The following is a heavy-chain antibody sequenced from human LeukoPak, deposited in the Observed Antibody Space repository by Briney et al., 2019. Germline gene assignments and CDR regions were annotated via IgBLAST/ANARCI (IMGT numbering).Heavy chain of an antibody. CDR1: GVSVSSGSYY. J-gene: IGHJ5*02. V-gene: IGHV4-61*01. CDR2: IYYSGST. CDR3: ARATGGIFYYGSDLGWFDP. Sequence: SETLSLTCTVSGVSVSSGSYYWSWIRQPPGKGLEWIGYIYYSGSTNYNPSLKRRATISVDTSKNQFSLKLSSVTAADTAVYYCARATGGIFYYGSDLGWFDPWGQGTLVTVSS. D-gene: IGHD3-10*01.